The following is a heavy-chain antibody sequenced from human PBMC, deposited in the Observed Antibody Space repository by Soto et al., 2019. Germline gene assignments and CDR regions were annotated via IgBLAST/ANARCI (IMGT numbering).Heavy chain of an antibody. CDR3: ARALGSSLYPEYFHH. V-gene: IGHV3-48*01. Sequence: GGSLRLSCAASGFTFSSYSMNWVRQAPGKGLEWVSYVTSSSSTIYYADSVKGRFTISRDNAKNSLYLQMNSLRAEDTAVYYCARALGSSLYPEYFHHWGLGT. CDR2: VTSSSSTI. D-gene: IGHD6-13*01. J-gene: IGHJ1*01. CDR1: GFTFSSYS.